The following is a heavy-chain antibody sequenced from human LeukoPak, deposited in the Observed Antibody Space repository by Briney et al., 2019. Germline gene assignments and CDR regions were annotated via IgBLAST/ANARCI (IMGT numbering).Heavy chain of an antibody. CDR3: ARSINLGYCSGGSCYSGWYFDL. J-gene: IGHJ2*01. D-gene: IGHD2-15*01. V-gene: IGHV4-59*01. Sequence: SETLSLTCAVYGGSFSGYYWSWIRQPPGKGLEWIGYIYYSGSTNYNPSLKSRVTISVDTSKNQFSLKLSSVTAADTAVYYCARSINLGYCSGGSCYSGWYFDLWGRGTLVTVSS. CDR2: IYYSGST. CDR1: GGSFSGYY.